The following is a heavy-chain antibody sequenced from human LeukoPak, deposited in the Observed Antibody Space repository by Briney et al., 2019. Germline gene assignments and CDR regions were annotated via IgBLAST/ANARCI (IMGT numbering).Heavy chain of an antibody. CDR2: ISSSGSTI. V-gene: IGHV3-11*01. J-gene: IGHJ6*02. CDR3: ARDLTRCIAAADYGMDV. Sequence: GGSLRLSCAASGFTFSDYYMSWIRQAPGKGLEWVSYISSSGSTIYYADSVKGRFTISRDNAKNSLYLQMNSLRAEDTAVYYCARDLTRCIAAADYGMDVWGQGTTVTVSS. CDR1: GFTFSDYY. D-gene: IGHD6-13*01.